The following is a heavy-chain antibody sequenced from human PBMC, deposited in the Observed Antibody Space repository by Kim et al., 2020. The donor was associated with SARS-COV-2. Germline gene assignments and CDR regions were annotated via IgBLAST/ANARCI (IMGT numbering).Heavy chain of an antibody. V-gene: IGHV3-30*18. CDR3: AKVEEQLWPLGAFDI. CDR1: GFTFSSYG. D-gene: IGHD5-18*01. J-gene: IGHJ3*02. Sequence: GGSLRLSCAASGFTFSSYGMHWVRQAPGKGLEWVAVISYDGSNKYYADSVKGRFTISRDNSKNTLYLQMNSLRAADTAVYYCAKVEEQLWPLGAFDIWG. CDR2: ISYDGSNK.